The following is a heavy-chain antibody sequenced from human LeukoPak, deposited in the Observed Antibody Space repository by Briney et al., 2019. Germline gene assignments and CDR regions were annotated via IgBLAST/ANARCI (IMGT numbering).Heavy chain of an antibody. V-gene: IGHV3-7*01. D-gene: IGHD1-14*01. CDR1: GFTFDSYW. Sequence: PGGSLRLSCAASGFTFDSYWMSWVRQAPGKGLEWVANIKQDGNEEYYVDSVKGRFTIYRDNAENSLYLQMNSLRAEDTAVYYCTRDPLTQNDYWGQGALVTVSS. CDR2: IKQDGNEE. J-gene: IGHJ4*02. CDR3: TRDPLTQNDY.